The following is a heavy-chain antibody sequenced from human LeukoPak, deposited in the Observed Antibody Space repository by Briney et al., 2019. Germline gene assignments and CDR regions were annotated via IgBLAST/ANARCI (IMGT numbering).Heavy chain of an antibody. CDR2: INPSGGST. J-gene: IGHJ5*02. CDR3: AREAVPAANWSDP. D-gene: IGHD2-2*01. CDR1: GYTFTSYY. V-gene: IGHV1-46*01. Sequence: ASVKVSCKASGYTFTSYYMHWVRQAPGQGLEWMGIINPSGGSTSYAQKFQGRVTMTRDTSTSTVYMELSSLRSKDTAVYSCAREAVPAANWSDPWGQGTLVTVSS.